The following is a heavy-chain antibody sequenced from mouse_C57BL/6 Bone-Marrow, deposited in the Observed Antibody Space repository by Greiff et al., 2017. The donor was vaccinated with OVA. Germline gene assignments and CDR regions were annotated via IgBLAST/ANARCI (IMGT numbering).Heavy chain of an antibody. CDR3: AREGYYDYFDY. CDR1: GYTFTSYW. V-gene: IGHV1-69*01. J-gene: IGHJ2*01. CDR2: IDPSDSYT. Sequence: QVQLQQSGAELVMPGASVKLSCKASGYTFTSYWMHWVKQRPGQGLEWIGEIDPSDSYTNYNQKFKGKSTLTVDKSSSTAYMQLSSLTSEDSAVYYCAREGYYDYFDYWGQGTTLTVSS. D-gene: IGHD2-3*01.